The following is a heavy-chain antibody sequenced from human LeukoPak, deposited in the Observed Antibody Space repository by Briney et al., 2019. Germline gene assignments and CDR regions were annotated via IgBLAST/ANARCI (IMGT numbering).Heavy chain of an antibody. D-gene: IGHD2-15*01. J-gene: IGHJ4*02. V-gene: IGHV4-4*07. CDR2: IRSSGGA. CDR3: EKEGRSTSPGY. Sequence: SETLSLTCSVSGGSISTYYWSWIRQPAGKGLEWIGRIRSSGGANYNPSLKSRVTMTVDTSTNQFSLKLDSVTAADTAVYRCEKEGRSTSPGYWGQGILVTVSS. CDR1: GGSISTYY.